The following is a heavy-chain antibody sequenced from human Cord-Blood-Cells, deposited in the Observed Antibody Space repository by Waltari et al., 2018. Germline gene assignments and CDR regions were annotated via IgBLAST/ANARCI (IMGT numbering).Heavy chain of an antibody. J-gene: IGHJ4*02. Sequence: QVQLQQWGAGLLKPSETLSLPCAVYGGSFSGYYWSWIRQPPGKGLEWIGEINNSGSTNYNPSLKSRVTISVDTSKNQFSLKLSSVTAADTAVYYCARYSSSWYYFDYWGQGTLVTVSS. CDR2: INNSGST. V-gene: IGHV4-34*01. CDR3: ARYSSSWYYFDY. CDR1: GGSFSGYY. D-gene: IGHD6-13*01.